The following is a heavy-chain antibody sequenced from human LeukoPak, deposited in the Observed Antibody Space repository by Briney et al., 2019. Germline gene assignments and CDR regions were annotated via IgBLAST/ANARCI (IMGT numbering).Heavy chain of an antibody. V-gene: IGHV4-34*01. CDR3: ARRGGGNYPYYFDY. CDR1: DESFSGYLSDSY. D-gene: IGHD3-16*01. J-gene: IGHJ4*02. CDR2: IDRHGNT. Sequence: SETLSLTCAIYDESFSGYLSDSYWSWVRRPPGKGLEWIGEIDRHGNTNYSPSLKSRVTISIQTSKSQFSLNLNSVTDADTAVYYCARRGGGNYPYYFDYWGRGTPVTVSS.